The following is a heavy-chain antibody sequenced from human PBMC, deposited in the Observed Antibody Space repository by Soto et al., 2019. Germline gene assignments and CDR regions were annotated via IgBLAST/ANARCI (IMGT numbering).Heavy chain of an antibody. V-gene: IGHV3-23*01. Sequence: EVQLLESWGGLVQPGGSLRLSCAASGFTFSSYAMNWVRQAPGKGLECVSAISDSGGSTKYADSVKGRFTISRDNSKNTQYLQMNSLRAEDTAVYYCVKDFRSPTPGWYFDLWGRGTLITVSS. CDR2: ISDSGGST. CDR3: VKDFRSPTPGWYFDL. J-gene: IGHJ2*01. D-gene: IGHD6-13*01. CDR1: GFTFSSYA.